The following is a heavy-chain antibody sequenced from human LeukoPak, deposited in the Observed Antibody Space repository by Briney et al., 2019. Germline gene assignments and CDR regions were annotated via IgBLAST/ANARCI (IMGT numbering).Heavy chain of an antibody. CDR2: IYHSGST. D-gene: IGHD6-13*01. CDR3: ARGSTWYFFDY. CDR1: GGSISSYY. J-gene: IGHJ4*02. V-gene: IGHV4-59*01. Sequence: SETLSLTCTVSGGSISSYYWSWIRQPPGKGLEWIGHIYHSGSTNYNPSLKSRVTISVDTSKNQFSLKLSSVTAADTAVYYCARGSTWYFFDYWGQGALVTVSS.